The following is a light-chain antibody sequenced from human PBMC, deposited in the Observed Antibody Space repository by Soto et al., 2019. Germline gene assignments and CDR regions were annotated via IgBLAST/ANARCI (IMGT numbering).Light chain of an antibody. J-gene: IGKJ2*01. Sequence: DIQMTQSPSTLSASVGDRVTITCRASQSISSWLAWYQQKPGKAPKLLIYKASSLGSGGPSRFSGSGSGTEFTLTISSRQHDDFATYFCQQYYSYSNTFGQGTKLEIK. V-gene: IGKV1-5*03. CDR2: KAS. CDR1: QSISSW. CDR3: QQYYSYSNT.